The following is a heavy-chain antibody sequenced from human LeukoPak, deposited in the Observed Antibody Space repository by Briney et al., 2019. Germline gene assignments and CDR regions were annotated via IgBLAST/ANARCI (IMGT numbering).Heavy chain of an antibody. V-gene: IGHV4-39*07. J-gene: IGHJ4*02. Sequence: SETLSLTCTVSGGSISSSSYYWGWIRQPPGKGLEWIGSIYYSWSTYYNPSLKSRVTISVDTSNSQFSLKLSSVTAADTAVYYCARLKLSGYSSSWYDYWGQGTLVTVSS. CDR1: GGSISSSSYY. CDR3: ARLKLSGYSSSWYDY. CDR2: IYYSWST. D-gene: IGHD6-13*01.